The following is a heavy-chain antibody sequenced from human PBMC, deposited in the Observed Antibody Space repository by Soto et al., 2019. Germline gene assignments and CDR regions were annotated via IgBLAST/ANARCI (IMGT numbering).Heavy chain of an antibody. CDR1: GGSISSSNW. Sequence: SETLSLTCAVSGGSISSSNWWSWVRQPPGKGLEWIGEIYQGGSTNYNPSPKSRVTKSVDKSKNLFSLKLSSVTSADTAVYYCARPVVAADGRSWFDPWGQGTLVT. CDR3: ARPVVAADGRSWFDP. V-gene: IGHV4-4*02. J-gene: IGHJ5*02. CDR2: IYQGGST. D-gene: IGHD2-15*01.